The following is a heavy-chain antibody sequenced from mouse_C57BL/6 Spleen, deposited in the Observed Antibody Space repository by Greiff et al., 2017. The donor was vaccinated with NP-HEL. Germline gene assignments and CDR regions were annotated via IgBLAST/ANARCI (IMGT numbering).Heavy chain of an antibody. CDR3: ARKDDYDDDVN. J-gene: IGHJ2*01. Sequence: QVQLQQPGAELVKPGASVKLSCKASGYTFTSYWMHWVKQRPGQGLEWIGMIHPNSGSTNYNEKFKSKATLTVDKSSSTAYMQLSSLTSEDSAVYYCARKDDYDDDVNWGQGTTLTVSS. CDR1: GYTFTSYW. D-gene: IGHD2-4*01. CDR2: IHPNSGST. V-gene: IGHV1-64*01.